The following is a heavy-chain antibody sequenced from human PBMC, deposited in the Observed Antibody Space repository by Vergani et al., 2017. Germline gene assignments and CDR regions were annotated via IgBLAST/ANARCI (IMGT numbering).Heavy chain of an antibody. V-gene: IGHV4-34*01. CDR3: ARDYYGSGSYFDY. CDR1: GGSFSGYY. J-gene: IGHJ4*02. D-gene: IGHD3-10*01. CDR2: IYYSGST. Sequence: QVQLQQWGAGLLKPSETLSLTCAVYGGSFSGYYWSWIRQPPGKGLEWIGYIYYSGSTYYNPSLKSRVTISVDTSKNQFSLKLSSVTAADTAVYYCARDYYGSGSYFDYWGQGTLVTVSS.